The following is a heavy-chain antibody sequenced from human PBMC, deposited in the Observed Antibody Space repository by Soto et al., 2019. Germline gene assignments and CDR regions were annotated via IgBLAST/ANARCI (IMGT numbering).Heavy chain of an antibody. V-gene: IGHV2-5*02. D-gene: IGHD3-9*01. Sequence: QINWKESGPTLMRPTQTLTQTCAFAGFSLSTSGEGVGWIRQPPGKALEWLAVIYWDDSKHYSPSLRSRLTITKDTSKNLVVLTMTNMDPMDTGTYYCAHKGPEDWPLDYWGQGTLVTVSS. J-gene: IGHJ4*02. CDR3: AHKGPEDWPLDY. CDR1: GFSLSTSGEG. CDR2: IYWDDSK.